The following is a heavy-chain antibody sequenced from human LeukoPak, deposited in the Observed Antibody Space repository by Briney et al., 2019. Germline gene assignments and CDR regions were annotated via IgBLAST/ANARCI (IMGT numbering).Heavy chain of an antibody. J-gene: IGHJ4*02. CDR1: GFTFSSYG. D-gene: IGHD2-21*01. CDR3: AKGGEGSKYYFDY. V-gene: IGHV3-23*01. CDR2: ISVSGGST. Sequence: GGSLRLSCAASGFTFSSYGMSWVRQAPGKGLEWVSTISVSGGSTNYADSVKGRFTISRDNSKNTLYLQMNSLRAEDTAVYYCAKGGEGSKYYFDYWGQGTLVTVSS.